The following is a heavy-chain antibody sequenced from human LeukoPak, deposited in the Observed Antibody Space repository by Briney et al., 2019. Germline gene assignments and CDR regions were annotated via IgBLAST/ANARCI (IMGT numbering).Heavy chain of an antibody. Sequence: GGSLRLSCVASGFTFNSYAMSWVRQAPGKGLEWVSIISGSGGSTIYADSVKGRFTISRDNAKNSLYLQMNSLRAEDTAVYYCAGHHYYGSGSYYSDYWGQGTLVTVSS. CDR2: ISGSGGST. V-gene: IGHV3-23*01. CDR3: AGHHYYGSGSYYSDY. J-gene: IGHJ4*02. CDR1: GFTFNSYA. D-gene: IGHD3-10*01.